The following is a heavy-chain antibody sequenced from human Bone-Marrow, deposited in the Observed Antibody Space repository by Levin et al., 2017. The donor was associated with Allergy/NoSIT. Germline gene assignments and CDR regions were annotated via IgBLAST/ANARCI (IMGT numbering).Heavy chain of an antibody. Sequence: GGSLRLSCAASGFTFSSYAMHWVRQAPGKGLEWVAVISYDGSNKYYADSVKGRFTISRDNSKNTLYLQMNSLRAEDTAVYYCARAEVDRFGEPAHYYGMDVWGQGTTVTVSS. D-gene: IGHD3-10*01. CDR1: GFTFSSYA. CDR3: ARAEVDRFGEPAHYYGMDV. J-gene: IGHJ6*02. V-gene: IGHV3-30*04. CDR2: ISYDGSNK.